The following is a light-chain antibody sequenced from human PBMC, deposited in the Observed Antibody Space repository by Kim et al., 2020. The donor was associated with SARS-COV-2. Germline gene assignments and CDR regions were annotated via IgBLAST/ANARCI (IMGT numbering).Light chain of an antibody. CDR1: QSLGTW. CDR2: TAS. CDR3: QQANSFPLT. J-gene: IGKJ4*01. Sequence: DIQMTQSPSSVSASVGDRVTITCRASQSLGTWLAWYQQKPGRAPRLLMYTASTLQRGVPARFSGSGSGTDFILTISSLQPEDFATYYCQQANSFPLTFGGGTKVDIK. V-gene: IGKV1-12*01.